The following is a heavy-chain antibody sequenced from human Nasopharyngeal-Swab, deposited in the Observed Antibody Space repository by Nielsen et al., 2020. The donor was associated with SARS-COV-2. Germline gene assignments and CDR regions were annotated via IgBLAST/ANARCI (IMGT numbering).Heavy chain of an antibody. CDR3: ARGRVGGWYYY. CDR2: INHSGST. J-gene: IGHJ4*02. V-gene: IGHV4-34*01. Sequence: SETLSLTCAVYGGSFSGYYWSWIRQPPGKGLEWIGEINHSGSTNYNPSLKSRVTISVDTSKNQFSLKLSSVTAAATAVYYCARGRVGGWYYYWGQGTLVTVSS. CDR1: GGSFSGYY. D-gene: IGHD6-19*01.